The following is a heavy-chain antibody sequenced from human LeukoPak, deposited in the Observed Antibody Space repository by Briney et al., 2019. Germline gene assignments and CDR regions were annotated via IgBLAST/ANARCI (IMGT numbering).Heavy chain of an antibody. J-gene: IGHJ4*02. CDR3: AKENVEMATIYSPFDY. CDR1: GFTFSSYA. D-gene: IGHD5-24*01. V-gene: IGHV3-23*01. CDR2: ISGSGGST. Sequence: GGSLRLSCAASGFTFSSYAMSWVRQAPGKGLEWVSAISGSGGSTYYADSVNGRFTISRDNSKNTPYLQMNSLRAKDTAVYYCAKENVEMATIYSPFDYWGQGTLVTVCS.